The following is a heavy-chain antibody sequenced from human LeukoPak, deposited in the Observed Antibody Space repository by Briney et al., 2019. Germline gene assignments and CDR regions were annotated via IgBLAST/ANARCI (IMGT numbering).Heavy chain of an antibody. CDR2: IGSGGGT. D-gene: IGHD6-25*01. J-gene: IGHJ4*02. CDR1: GFTISNYA. CDR3: ANRGRYYFDY. V-gene: IGHV3-23*01. Sequence: GGSLRLSRATSGFTISNYAMSWVRQAPGKGLEWLSTIGSGGGTYYADSVKGRFTISRDNSINTLYLQMNSLRAEDTALYYCANRGRYYFDYWGQGALVTVSS.